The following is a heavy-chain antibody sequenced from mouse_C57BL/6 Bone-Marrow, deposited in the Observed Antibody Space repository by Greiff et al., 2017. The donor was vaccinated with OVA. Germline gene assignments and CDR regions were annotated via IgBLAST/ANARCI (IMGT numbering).Heavy chain of an antibody. Sequence: QVHVKQSGAELVRPGTSVKMSCKASGYTFTNYWIGWAKQRPGHGLEWIGDIYPGGGYTNYNEKFKGKATLTADKSSSTAYMQFSSLTSEDSAIYYCARMVTHYFDYWGQGTTLTVSS. CDR3: ARMVTHYFDY. J-gene: IGHJ2*01. V-gene: IGHV1-63*01. CDR1: GYTFTNYW. D-gene: IGHD2-3*01. CDR2: IYPGGGYT.